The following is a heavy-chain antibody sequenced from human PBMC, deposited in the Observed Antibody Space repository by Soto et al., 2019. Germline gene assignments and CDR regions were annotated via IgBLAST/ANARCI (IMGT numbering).Heavy chain of an antibody. V-gene: IGHV4-59*01. CDR1: GGSISSYY. CDR3: ARENLDYYDSSTWFDP. CDR2: IYYSGST. D-gene: IGHD3-22*01. Sequence: LSLTCTVSGGSISSYYWSWIRQPPGKGPEWIGYIYYSGSTNYNPSLKSRVTISVDTSKNQFSLKLSSVTAADTAVYYCARENLDYYDSSTWFDPWGQGTLVTVSS. J-gene: IGHJ5*02.